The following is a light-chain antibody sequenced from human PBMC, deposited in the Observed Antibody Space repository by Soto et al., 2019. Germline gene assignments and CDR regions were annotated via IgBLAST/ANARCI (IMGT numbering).Light chain of an antibody. Sequence: EIVLTQSPGTLSLSPGERATLSCRASHHVDQNFLAWYQQKPGQAPRLLIYFVSNRAAGVPDRFSGSGSGTDFTLTISRLEPEDFAVYYCQQYGESPRTFGQGTKVDVK. CDR2: FVS. CDR1: HHVDQNF. V-gene: IGKV3-20*01. CDR3: QQYGESPRT. J-gene: IGKJ2*01.